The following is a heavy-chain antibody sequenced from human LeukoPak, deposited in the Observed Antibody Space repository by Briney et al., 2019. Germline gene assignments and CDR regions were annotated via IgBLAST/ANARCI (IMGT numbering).Heavy chain of an antibody. J-gene: IGHJ2*01. CDR2: ISASGGST. D-gene: IGHD4/OR15-4a*01. Sequence: GGSLRLSCAASGFTLSSYAMSWVRQAPGKGLEWVSSISASGGSTNYADSVKGRFTISRDNSKNTVYLQMNSLRAEDTAVYFCAKGDHGGNIYWYFDLWGRGTLVTVAS. CDR1: GFTLSSYA. V-gene: IGHV3-23*01. CDR3: AKGDHGGNIYWYFDL.